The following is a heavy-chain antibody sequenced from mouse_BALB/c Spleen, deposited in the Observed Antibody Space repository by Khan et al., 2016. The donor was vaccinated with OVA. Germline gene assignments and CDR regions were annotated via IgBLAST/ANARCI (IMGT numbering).Heavy chain of an antibody. J-gene: IGHJ1*01. CDR3: ARALSATGDCEV. CDR2: ISSGSATI. V-gene: IGHV5-17*02. D-gene: IGHD6-1*01. Sequence: EVELVESGGGLVQPGGSRKLSCAASGFTFSSFGMHWVRQAPAKGLEWVAYISSGSATIYYADTVKGRFTISRDNPKNTLFLQMTSLRSDDTASYCCARALSATGDCEVWGAETTVTVSS. CDR1: GFTFSSFG.